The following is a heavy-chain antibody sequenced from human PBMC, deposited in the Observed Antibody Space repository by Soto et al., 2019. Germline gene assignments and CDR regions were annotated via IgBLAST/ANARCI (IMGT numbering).Heavy chain of an antibody. CDR1: GYTFTSYG. D-gene: IGHD3-10*01. CDR2: ISAYNGNT. J-gene: IGHJ6*02. CDR3: ARGAVEHYYGSGSYYRYYYYGMDV. Sequence: EASVKVSCKASGYTFTSYGISWVRQATGQGLEWMGWISAYNGNTNYAQKLQGRVTMTTDTSTSTAYMELRSLRSDDTAVYYCARGAVEHYYGSGSYYRYYYYGMDVWGQGTTVTVSS. V-gene: IGHV1-18*01.